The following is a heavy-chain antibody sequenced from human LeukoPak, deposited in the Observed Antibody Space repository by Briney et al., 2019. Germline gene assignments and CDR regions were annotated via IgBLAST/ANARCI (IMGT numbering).Heavy chain of an antibody. CDR1: GGSISSSSYY. J-gene: IGHJ6*03. V-gene: IGHV4-39*07. Sequence: PSETLSLTCTVSGGSISSSSYYWGWIRQPPGKGLEWIGSIYYSGSTNYNPSLKSRVTISVDTSKNQFSLKLSSVTAADTAVYYCARARYYYYYYMDVWGKGTTVTISS. CDR3: ARARYYYYYYMDV. CDR2: IYYSGST.